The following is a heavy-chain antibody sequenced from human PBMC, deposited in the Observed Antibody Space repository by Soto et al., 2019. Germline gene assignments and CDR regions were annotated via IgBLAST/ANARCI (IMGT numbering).Heavy chain of an antibody. V-gene: IGHV3-9*01. CDR1: GFTFDDYA. J-gene: IGHJ4*02. D-gene: IGHD6-19*01. CDR2: ISWNSGSI. CDR3: AKDVVAGSLGY. Sequence: PGGSLRLSCAASGFTFDDYAMHWVRQAPGKGLEWVSGISWNSGSIGYADSVKGRFTISRDNAKNSLYLQMNSLRAEDTALYYCAKDVVAGSLGYWGQGTLVTSPQ.